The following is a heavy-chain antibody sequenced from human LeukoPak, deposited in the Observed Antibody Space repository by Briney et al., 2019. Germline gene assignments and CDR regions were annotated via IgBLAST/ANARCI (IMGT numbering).Heavy chain of an antibody. J-gene: IGHJ6*03. Sequence: GGSLRLSCAASGFTFSSYGMHWVRQAPGKGLEWVAFIRYDGSNKYYAASVKGRFTISRDNSKNTLYLQMNSLRAEDTAVYYCAKDKSLQWELLSSYYYYYMDVWGKGTTVTISS. D-gene: IGHD1-26*01. CDR2: IRYDGSNK. V-gene: IGHV3-30*02. CDR3: AKDKSLQWELLSSYYYYYMDV. CDR1: GFTFSSYG.